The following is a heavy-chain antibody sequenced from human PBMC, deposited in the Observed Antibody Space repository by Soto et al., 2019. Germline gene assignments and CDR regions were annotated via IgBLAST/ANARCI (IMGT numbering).Heavy chain of an antibody. CDR2: IPYSGST. Sequence: SETLSLTCTVSGGSISSGDYYWTWIRQPPGKGLEWIGYIPYSGSTNYNPSLKSRVTISVDTSKNQFSLKLSSVTAADTAVYYCAREREPLYGDSTMYYFDYWGQGTLVTVSS. V-gene: IGHV4-30-4*01. CDR3: AREREPLYGDSTMYYFDY. J-gene: IGHJ4*02. CDR1: GGSISSGDYY. D-gene: IGHD4-17*01.